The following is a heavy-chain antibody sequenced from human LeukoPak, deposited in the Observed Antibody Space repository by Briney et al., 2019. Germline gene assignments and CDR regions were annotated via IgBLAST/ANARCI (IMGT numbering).Heavy chain of an antibody. V-gene: IGHV4-61*08. J-gene: IGHJ4*02. CDR3: ARHGIEGSSVVCSSTGCPPLAY. CDR2: IYYSGST. Sequence: PSETLSLTCTVSGVSISSGDYYWSWIRQPPGKGLEWIGYIYYSGSTNYNPSLKSRVTISVDTSKNQFSLKLSSVTAADTAVYYWARHGIEGSSVVCSSTGCPPLAYWGRGTLVTVPS. CDR1: GVSISSGDYY. D-gene: IGHD2-2*01.